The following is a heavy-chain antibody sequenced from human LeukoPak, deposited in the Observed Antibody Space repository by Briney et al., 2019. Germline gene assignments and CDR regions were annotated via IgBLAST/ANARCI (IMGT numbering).Heavy chain of an antibody. Sequence: SETLSLTCTVSGGSISSYYWSWIRQPPGKGLEWIGYIFYSGSTNYNPSLKGRVTISVDTSKNQFSLKLSSVTAADTAVYYCARVYYSNSYDYWYFDLWGRGTLVTVSS. V-gene: IGHV4-59*01. D-gene: IGHD6-13*01. CDR2: IFYSGST. CDR3: ARVYYSNSYDYWYFDL. CDR1: GGSISSYY. J-gene: IGHJ2*01.